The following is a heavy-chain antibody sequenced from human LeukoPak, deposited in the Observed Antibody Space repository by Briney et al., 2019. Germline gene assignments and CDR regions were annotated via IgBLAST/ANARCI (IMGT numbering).Heavy chain of an antibody. CDR2: INPNTGGP. D-gene: IGHD1-26*01. J-gene: IGHJ4*02. CDR1: EYTVAAYY. CDR3: ARHRNSQSTGAGDY. V-gene: IGHV1-2*02. Sequence: ASVKVSCKASEYTVAAYYIHWVRQAPGQGLEWMEWINPNTGGPFYAQKFQGRVTMTWDTSITTAYMELTRVTSDGTATYYCARHRNSQSTGAGDYWGQGTLVTVSS.